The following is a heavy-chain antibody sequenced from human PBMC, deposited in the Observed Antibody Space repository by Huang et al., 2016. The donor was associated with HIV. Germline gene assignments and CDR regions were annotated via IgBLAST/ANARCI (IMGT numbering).Heavy chain of an antibody. V-gene: IGHV5-51*01. J-gene: IGHJ6*02. D-gene: IGHD5-18*01. CDR1: GYSFAKYW. CDR2: IYPDDSDT. Sequence: EEQLVQSGAEVKKPGESLKISCEGSGYSFAKYWIGWVRQMPGKGLECMGIIYPDDSDTRYSPSFQGQVSISADKSISTAYLQWSSLKASDTAMYYCARLDTARNYYYYGLDVWGQGTSVSVSS. CDR3: ARLDTARNYYYYGLDV.